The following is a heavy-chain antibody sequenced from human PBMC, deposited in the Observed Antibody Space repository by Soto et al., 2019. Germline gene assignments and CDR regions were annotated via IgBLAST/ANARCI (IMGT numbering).Heavy chain of an antibody. D-gene: IGHD2-8*01. CDR3: AIQDCTNDVCLEAAVTVGGALEY. Sequence: EVQLVESGGGLVQPGKALRLSCAASGFTFSKYWMHRVRQAPGKGPVWVSYISSDGTTTDYADSVKGRFTISRDNAKNTLYLQMDSLRVEDTAVYYCAIQDCTNDVCLEAAVTVGGALEYWGQGAQVTVSS. V-gene: IGHV3-74*01. CDR2: ISSDGTTT. J-gene: IGHJ4*02. CDR1: GFTFSKYW.